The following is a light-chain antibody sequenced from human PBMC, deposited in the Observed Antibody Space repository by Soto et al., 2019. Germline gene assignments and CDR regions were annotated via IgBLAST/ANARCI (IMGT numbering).Light chain of an antibody. J-gene: IGLJ2*01. CDR1: SSNIGAGYD. CDR2: GNS. Sequence: QSVLTQPPSVSGAPGQRVTISCTGSSSNIGAGYDVHWYQQVPGTAPKLLIYGNSNRPSGVPDRFSGSKSGTSASLAITGLQAEDEADYYCQSYDSSLSGSGVFGGGTKLTV. CDR3: QSYDSSLSGSGV. V-gene: IGLV1-40*01.